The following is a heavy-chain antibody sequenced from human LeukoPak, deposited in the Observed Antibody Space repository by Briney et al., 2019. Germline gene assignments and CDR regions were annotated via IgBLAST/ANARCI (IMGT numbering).Heavy chain of an antibody. V-gene: IGHV4-59*08. CDR2: IYYSGST. CDR3: ARKGFGSWYRGPFDY. J-gene: IGHJ4*02. CDR1: GGSISSYY. D-gene: IGHD6-13*01. Sequence: SETLSLTCAVSGGSISSYYWSWIRQPPGKGLEWIGYIYYSGSTNYNPSLKRRVTISVDTSKNQFSLKLSSVTAADTAVYYCARKGFGSWYRGPFDYWGQGTLVTVSS.